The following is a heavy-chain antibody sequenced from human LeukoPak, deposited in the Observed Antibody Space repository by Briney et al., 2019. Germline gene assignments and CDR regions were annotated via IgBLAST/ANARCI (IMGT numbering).Heavy chain of an antibody. J-gene: IGHJ4*02. CDR1: GYTFTGYY. Sequence: GASVKVSCKASGYTFTGYYMHWVRQAPGQGLEWMGWINPNSGGTNYAQKFQGRVTMTRDTSISTAYMELSRLRSDDTAVYYCARDAGCSYGFGRCNNGVCQPDYWGQGTLVTVSS. V-gene: IGHV1-2*02. CDR2: INPNSGGT. D-gene: IGHD2-8*01. CDR3: ARDAGCSYGFGRCNNGVCQPDY.